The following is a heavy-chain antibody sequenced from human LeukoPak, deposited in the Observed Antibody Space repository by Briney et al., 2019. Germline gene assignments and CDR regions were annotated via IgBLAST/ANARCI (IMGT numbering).Heavy chain of an antibody. Sequence: GGSLRLSCAASGFIFSNYAMSWVRQAPGKGLDWVSAISGSGTSTYYADSVKGRFTISRDNSKNTLYLQMNSLRAEDTAVYFCTKGAAMLSPWGQGTLVTVSS. V-gene: IGHV3-23*01. CDR2: ISGSGTST. D-gene: IGHD5-18*01. CDR1: GFIFSNYA. J-gene: IGHJ4*02. CDR3: TKGAAMLSP.